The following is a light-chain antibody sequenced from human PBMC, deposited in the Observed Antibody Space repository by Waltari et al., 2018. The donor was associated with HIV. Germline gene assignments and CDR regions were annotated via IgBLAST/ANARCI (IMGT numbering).Light chain of an antibody. CDR1: QSVDSSY. J-gene: IGKJ1*01. CDR3: QQSAT. V-gene: IGKV3-20*01. Sequence: EIVLTQSPGTLSLSQGERVTLSCRASQSVDSSYLAWYQQKPGQAPRLLIYTTAGRATGIPDRFSGSGSGTDFTLTISRLEPEDFAVYYCQQSATFGQGTKVEMK. CDR2: TTA.